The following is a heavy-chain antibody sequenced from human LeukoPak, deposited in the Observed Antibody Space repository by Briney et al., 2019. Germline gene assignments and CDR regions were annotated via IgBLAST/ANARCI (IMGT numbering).Heavy chain of an antibody. J-gene: IGHJ4*02. CDR3: HTFYDYVWGSYRYHYDY. CDR2: ISYDGSNK. CDR1: GFTFSSYA. D-gene: IGHD3-16*02. V-gene: IGHV3-30-3*01. Sequence: GESLRLSCAASGFTFSSYAMHWVRQAPGKGLEWVAVISYDGSNKYYADSVKGRFTISRDNSKNTLYLQMNSLRAEDTAVYYCHTFYDYVWGSYRYHYDYWGQGTLVTVSS.